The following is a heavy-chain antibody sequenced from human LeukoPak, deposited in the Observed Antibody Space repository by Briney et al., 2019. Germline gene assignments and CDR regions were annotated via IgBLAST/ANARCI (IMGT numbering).Heavy chain of an antibody. CDR1: GYTFTGYH. D-gene: IGHD6-6*01. V-gene: IGHV1-2*06. J-gene: IGHJ4*02. CDR3: ARTAARRFDY. Sequence: VASVKVSCTASGYTFTGYHMHWVRQAPGQGLEWMGRINPNSGDTNYAQKFQGRVTMTRDTSISTAYVELSRLRSDDTAVYYCARTAARRFDYWGQGTLVTVSS. CDR2: INPNSGDT.